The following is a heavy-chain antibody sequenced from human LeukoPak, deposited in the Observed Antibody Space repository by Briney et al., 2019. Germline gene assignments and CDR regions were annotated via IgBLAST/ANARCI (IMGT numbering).Heavy chain of an antibody. V-gene: IGHV3-48*03. Sequence: GGSLRLSCAASGFTFSSYEMNWVRQAPGKGLEWVSYISSSGSTIYYADSVKGRFTISRDNAKNSLYLQMNSLRAEDTAVYYCARVGASSGYQDRWATVGYWGQGTLVTVSS. CDR2: ISSSGSTI. CDR3: ARVGASSGYQDRWATVGY. CDR1: GFTFSSYE. J-gene: IGHJ4*02. D-gene: IGHD3-22*01.